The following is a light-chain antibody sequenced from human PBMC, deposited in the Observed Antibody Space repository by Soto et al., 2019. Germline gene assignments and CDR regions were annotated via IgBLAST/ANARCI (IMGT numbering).Light chain of an antibody. CDR3: SSYTSSSTVV. CDR2: DVS. Sequence: QSALTQPASVSGSPGQSITISCTGTSSDVGGYNYVSWYQQHPGKAPKLMIYDVSNRPSGVADRFSGSKSGNTASLTISGLPADDAADYYCSSYTSSSTVVFGGGTKLTVL. CDR1: SSDVGGYNY. V-gene: IGLV2-14*01. J-gene: IGLJ2*01.